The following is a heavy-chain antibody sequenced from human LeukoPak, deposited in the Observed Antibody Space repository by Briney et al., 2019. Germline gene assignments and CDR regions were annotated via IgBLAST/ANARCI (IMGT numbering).Heavy chain of an antibody. CDR3: ARISYDYVWGSYRYGNWFDP. V-gene: IGHV4-39*01. Sequence: SETLSLTCTVSGGSIGSSSYYWGWIRQPPGKGLEWIGCIYYSGSTYYNPSLKSRVTISVDTSKNQFSLKLSSVTAADTAVYYCARISYDYVWGSYRYGNWFDPWGQGTLVTVSS. CDR1: GGSIGSSSYY. D-gene: IGHD3-16*02. J-gene: IGHJ5*02. CDR2: IYYSGST.